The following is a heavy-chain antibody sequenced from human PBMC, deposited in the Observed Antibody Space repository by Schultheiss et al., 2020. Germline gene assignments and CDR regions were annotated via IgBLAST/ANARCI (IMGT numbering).Heavy chain of an antibody. CDR2: IYYSGST. CDR1: GFSFSSYG. V-gene: IGHV4-31*02. CDR3: ARDSRTVVTPYDAFDI. J-gene: IGHJ3*02. D-gene: IGHD4-23*01. Sequence: LRLSCAASGFSFSSYGMSWVRQHPGKGLEWIGYIYYSGSTYYNPSLKSRVTISVDTSKNQFSLKLSSVTAADTAVYYCARDSRTVVTPYDAFDIWGQGTLVTVSS.